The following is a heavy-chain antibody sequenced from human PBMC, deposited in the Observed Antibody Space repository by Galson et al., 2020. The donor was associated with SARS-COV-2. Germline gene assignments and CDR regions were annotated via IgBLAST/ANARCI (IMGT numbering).Heavy chain of an antibody. D-gene: IGHD1-1*01. CDR1: GGTFSSSD. CDR2: FIHVFHTA. CDR3: VRGEVQTLDY. Sequence: SVKVSCKTSGGTFSSSDVNWVRQAPGQGLEWLGGFIHVFHTATYAQKFQGRVTITADEPTTTAYMELTSLRSDDTAVYFCVRGEVQTLDYWGQGTLVTVSS. V-gene: IGHV1-69*13. J-gene: IGHJ4*02.